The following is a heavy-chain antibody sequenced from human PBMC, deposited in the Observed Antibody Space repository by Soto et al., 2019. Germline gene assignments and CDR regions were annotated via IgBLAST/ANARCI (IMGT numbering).Heavy chain of an antibody. V-gene: IGHV3-33*01. CDR3: ARGLSDYYDYVWGSYWFDP. CDR2: IWYDGSNK. Sequence: GGSLRLSCAASGFTFSSYGMHWVRQAPGKGLEWVAVIWYDGSNKYYADSVKGRFTISRDNSKNTLYLQMNSLRAEDTAVYYCARGLSDYYDYVWGSYWFDPWGQGTLVTVSS. D-gene: IGHD3-16*01. J-gene: IGHJ5*02. CDR1: GFTFSSYG.